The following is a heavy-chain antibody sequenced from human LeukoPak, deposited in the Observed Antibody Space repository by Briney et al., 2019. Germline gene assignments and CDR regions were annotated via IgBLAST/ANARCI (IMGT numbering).Heavy chain of an antibody. CDR3: AKKLSGSYKGFDY. D-gene: IGHD1-26*01. J-gene: IGHJ4*02. CDR2: ISDSGGTI. Sequence: GGSLRLSCAASAVTFSSNAMSWVRHAPGKGLEWVPGISDSGGTIYYADSMKGWFTISRDNSKNSMYLQMDSLRAEDTAVYYCAKKLSGSYKGFDYWGQGTLVTVSS. CDR1: AVTFSSNA. V-gene: IGHV3-23*01.